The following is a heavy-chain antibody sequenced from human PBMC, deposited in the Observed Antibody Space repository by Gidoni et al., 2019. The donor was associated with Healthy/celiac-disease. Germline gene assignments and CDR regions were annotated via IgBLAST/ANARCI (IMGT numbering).Heavy chain of an antibody. CDR1: GFTFSSYA. J-gene: IGHJ3*02. D-gene: IGHD2-2*01. CDR2: ISSNGGST. CDR3: ARDRGYCSSTSCVDAFDI. Sequence: EVQLVESGGGLVQPGGSLRLSCAASGFTFSSYAMHWVRQAPGKGLEYVSAISSNGGSTYYANSVKGRFTISRDNSKNTLYLQMGSLRAEDMAVYYCARDRGYCSSTSCVDAFDIWGQGTMVTVSS. V-gene: IGHV3-64*01.